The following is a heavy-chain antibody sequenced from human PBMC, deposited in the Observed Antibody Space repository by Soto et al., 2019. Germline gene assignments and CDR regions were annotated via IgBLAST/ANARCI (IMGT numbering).Heavy chain of an antibody. CDR2: IYPGDSDT. Sequence: EVQLVQSGVEVKKPGESLKISCEASAYSFTTYWIGWVRQTPGKGLEWMGIIYPGDSDTRYSPSFRGQVTISVDKSINTAYLHWSSLKASDTAIYYCARVKKGPFYFDYWGQGTLVTFSS. V-gene: IGHV5-51*01. D-gene: IGHD2-21*01. CDR3: ARVKKGPFYFDY. J-gene: IGHJ4*02. CDR1: AYSFTTYW.